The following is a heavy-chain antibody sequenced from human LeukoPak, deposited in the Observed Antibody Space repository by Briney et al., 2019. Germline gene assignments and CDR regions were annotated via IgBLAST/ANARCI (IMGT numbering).Heavy chain of an antibody. V-gene: IGHV3-23*01. D-gene: IGHD6-13*01. CDR3: AKSLWQQSATKDWFDP. J-gene: IGHJ5*02. Sequence: GGSLTLSCAASGCTLSSYAINWVGQAPGKGLEWVSAISGSGGSTYYADSVKGRFTISRDNYKNTLYPQMNSLRAEDTAVYYCAKSLWQQSATKDWFDPWGQGTLVTVSS. CDR1: GCTLSSYA. CDR2: ISGSGGST.